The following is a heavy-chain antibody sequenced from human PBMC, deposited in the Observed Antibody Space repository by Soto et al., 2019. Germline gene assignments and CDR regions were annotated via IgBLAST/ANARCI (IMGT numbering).Heavy chain of an antibody. D-gene: IGHD3-3*01. Sequence: GGSPRLSCAASGFRFDDYNIHWVRQAPGKGLEWVSLITWNGGNTYYADSVKGRFTISRDGTTESVSLQMTSLKREDTGLYYCARETLSFGSALDVWGQGTMVTVSS. V-gene: IGHV3-43*01. CDR1: GFRFDDYN. CDR3: ARETLSFGSALDV. CDR2: ITWNGGNT. J-gene: IGHJ6*02.